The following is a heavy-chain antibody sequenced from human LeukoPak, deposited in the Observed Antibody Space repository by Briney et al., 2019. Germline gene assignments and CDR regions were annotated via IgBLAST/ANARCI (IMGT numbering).Heavy chain of an antibody. D-gene: IGHD3-9*01. CDR2: IYHSGNT. CDR3: ARKDILTGYRAFDI. V-gene: IGHV4-38-2*02. Sequence: SETLSLTCTVSGYSISSGYYRGWIRQPPGKGLEWIANIYHSGNTYYNPSLKSRVTISVDTSRNQFSLKLSSVTAADTAVYYCARKDILTGYRAFDIWGQGTMVTVSS. CDR1: GYSISSGYY. J-gene: IGHJ3*02.